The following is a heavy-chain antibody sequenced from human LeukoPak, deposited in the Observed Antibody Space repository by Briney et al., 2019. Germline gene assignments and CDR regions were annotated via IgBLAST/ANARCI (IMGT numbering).Heavy chain of an antibody. Sequence: GASVKVSCKAAGYTFTSYDINWVRQATGQGLEWMGWMHPNSGNTGYAQKFQGRVTMTRNTSISTAYMELSSLRSEDTAVYYCARERRGPHYDFWSGQRRIYYYGMDVWGQGTTVTVSS. CDR1: GYTFTSYD. J-gene: IGHJ6*02. CDR3: ARERRGPHYDFWSGQRRIYYYGMDV. D-gene: IGHD3-3*01. CDR2: MHPNSGNT. V-gene: IGHV1-8*01.